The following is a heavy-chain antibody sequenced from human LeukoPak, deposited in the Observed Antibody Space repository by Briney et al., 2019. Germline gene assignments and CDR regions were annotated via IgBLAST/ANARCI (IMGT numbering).Heavy chain of an antibody. V-gene: IGHV3-64D*09. Sequence: GGSLRLSCSASGYTFSTYAMYWVRQAPGKGLEYVSGISNNGGSSFYADSVKGRFTISRDNSKNTLYLQMSSLRAEDTAVYYWVNITSDARSNCWGQGTRLTVSS. CDR2: ISNNGGSS. CDR1: GYTFSTYA. CDR3: VNITSDARSNC. J-gene: IGHJ4*02. D-gene: IGHD1-14*01.